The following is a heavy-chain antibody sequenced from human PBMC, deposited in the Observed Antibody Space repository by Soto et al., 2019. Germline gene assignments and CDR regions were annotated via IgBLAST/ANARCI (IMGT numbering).Heavy chain of an antibody. J-gene: IGHJ4*02. CDR2: IYYSGSS. CDR1: GASISSSSYY. Sequence: QLQLQESGPGLVKPSETLSLTCTVSGASISSSSYYWGWIRQPPGKGLEWIGSIYYSGSSYYNPSLNSRVTISLDTSKNQFSLKLTSVTAADTAVYYCARRSLNCDSLDYWGQGTLVTVSS. D-gene: IGHD1-20*01. CDR3: ARRSLNCDSLDY. V-gene: IGHV4-39*01.